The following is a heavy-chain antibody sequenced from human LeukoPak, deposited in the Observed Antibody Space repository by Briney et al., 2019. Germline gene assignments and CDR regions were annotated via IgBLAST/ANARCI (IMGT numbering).Heavy chain of an antibody. V-gene: IGHV3-23*01. CDR3: ATVLVGSSGWYFDY. D-gene: IGHD6-19*01. CDR1: GFTFDDYG. J-gene: IGHJ4*02. CDR2: ISGSGGST. Sequence: GGSQRLSCAASGFTFDDYGMSWVRQAPGKGLEWVSTISGSGGSTYYADSVKGRLSISRDNSKNTLYLQMNSLRAEDTAVYYCATVLVGSSGWYFDYWGQGTLVTVSS.